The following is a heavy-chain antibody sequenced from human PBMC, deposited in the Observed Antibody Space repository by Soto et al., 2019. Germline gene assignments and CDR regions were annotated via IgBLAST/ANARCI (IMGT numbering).Heavy chain of an antibody. V-gene: IGHV4-34*01. CDR3: LEEGNSYAMYYFAY. CDR1: GGSFSGYS. Sequence: QVQLQPWGAGLLKPSETLSLTCAVYGGSFSGYSWSWIRQPPGKGLEWIGEITHRGSTNYSPSLKRRVTISVDTSKNQFSLKRSSVTAADTAVYYCLEEGNSYAMYYFAYWGQGTLVTVSS. J-gene: IGHJ4*02. CDR2: ITHRGST. D-gene: IGHD5-18*01.